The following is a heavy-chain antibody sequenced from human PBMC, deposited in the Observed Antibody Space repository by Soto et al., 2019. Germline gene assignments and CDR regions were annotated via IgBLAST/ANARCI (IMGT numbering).Heavy chain of an antibody. J-gene: IGHJ4*02. CDR1: GFTFSSYG. V-gene: IGHV3-30*18. CDR2: ISYDGSNK. D-gene: IGHD6-13*01. CDR3: AKDQGKYSSSWSEVVY. Sequence: GGSLRLSCAASGFTFSSYGMHWVRQAPGKGLEWVAVISYDGSNKYYADSVKGRFTISRDNSKNTLYLQMNSLRAEDTAVYYCAKDQGKYSSSWSEVVYWGQGTLVTVSS.